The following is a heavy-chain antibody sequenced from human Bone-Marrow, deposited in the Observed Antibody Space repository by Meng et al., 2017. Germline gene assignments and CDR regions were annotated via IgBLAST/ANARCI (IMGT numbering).Heavy chain of an antibody. Sequence: GEFLKISCVVSGSIFSNYAMNWVRQAPGEGLEWVSAIRGSGSDTYYEDSVEGRFTISRDNSKDTLYLQMNSLTAEDTAVYYCAKVNSVSYGGGAFDIWGQGTVVTVSS. CDR3: AKVNSVSYGGGAFDI. CDR2: IRGSGSDT. CDR1: GSIFSNYA. J-gene: IGHJ3*02. V-gene: IGHV3-23*01. D-gene: IGHD5/OR15-5a*01.